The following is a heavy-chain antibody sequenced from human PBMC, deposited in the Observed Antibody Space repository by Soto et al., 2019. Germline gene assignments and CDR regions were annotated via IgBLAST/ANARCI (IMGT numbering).Heavy chain of an antibody. V-gene: IGHV4-30-4*01. CDR2: IYYSGST. J-gene: IGHJ4*02. CDR3: ARSDVGYDDTNCDK. Sequence: PSETLSLTCTVSGGSISSGDYYWSWIRQPPGKGLEWIGYIYYSGSTYYNPSLKSRVTISVDTSKNQFSLKLSSVTAADTAVYYCARSDVGYDDTNCDKWGQGTLGTLS. D-gene: IGHD5-12*01. CDR1: GGSISSGDYY.